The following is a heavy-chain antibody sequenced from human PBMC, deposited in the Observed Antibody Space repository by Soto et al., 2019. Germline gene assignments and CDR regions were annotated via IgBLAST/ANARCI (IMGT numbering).Heavy chain of an antibody. D-gene: IGHD2-21*01. Sequence: GGSLRLSCAASGFTFSSHWMSWVRQAPGKGLQWVANIGLDGTEKYYVDSVKGRFTISRDNAKNSLYLQMNSLRAEDTAVYHCARVRYCGGGTCYRVFDYWGQGTLVTVSS. CDR2: IGLDGTEK. CDR3: ARVRYCGGGTCYRVFDY. V-gene: IGHV3-7*01. J-gene: IGHJ4*02. CDR1: GFTFSSHW.